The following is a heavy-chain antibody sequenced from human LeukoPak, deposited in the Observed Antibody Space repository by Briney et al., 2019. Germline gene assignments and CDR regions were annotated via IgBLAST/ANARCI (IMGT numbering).Heavy chain of an antibody. CDR2: IRDDGSNK. J-gene: IGHJ4*02. V-gene: IGHV3-30*02. CDR1: GFTFSTYG. CDR3: ASDDY. Sequence: GGSLRLSRAASGFTFSTYGMHWVRQAPGKGLEWVAVIRDDGSNKHYVDSVKGRFTISRDNSKNTLYLQMNSLRAEDTAIYYCASDDYWGQGTLVAVSS.